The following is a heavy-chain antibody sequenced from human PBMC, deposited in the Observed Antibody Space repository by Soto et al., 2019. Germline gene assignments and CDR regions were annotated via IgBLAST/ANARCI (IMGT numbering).Heavy chain of an antibody. J-gene: IGHJ6*03. CDR2: IIPILGIA. D-gene: IGHD2-2*01. CDR3: VRIRGYCSSTSCDDYYYVDV. Sequence: ASAKVSCKASGGTFSSYTSSWVRQAPGQGLEWKGRIIPILGIANYAQKFQGRVTITADKSTSTVYMELSSLRCETTAVYYCVRIRGYCSSTSCDDYYYVDVLGKGTTVTVSS. CDR1: GGTFSSYT. V-gene: IGHV1-69*02.